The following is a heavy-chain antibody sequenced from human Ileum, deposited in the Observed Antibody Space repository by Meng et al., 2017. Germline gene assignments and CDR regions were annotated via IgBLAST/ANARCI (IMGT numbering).Heavy chain of an antibody. Sequence: QVKSQQKGPVMVNHSQTLSLPGAVSGGSVSSNIAAWNWIRQSPLRGLEWLGRTYYRSKWYSEYAVSVKSRISITPDTSKNQFSLQMNSVTPEDTAVYYCASGSGSLDYWGPGTLVTVSS. V-gene: IGHV6-1*01. CDR3: ASGSGSLDY. CDR2: TYYRSKWYS. CDR1: GGSVSSNIAA. D-gene: IGHD3-3*01. J-gene: IGHJ4*02.